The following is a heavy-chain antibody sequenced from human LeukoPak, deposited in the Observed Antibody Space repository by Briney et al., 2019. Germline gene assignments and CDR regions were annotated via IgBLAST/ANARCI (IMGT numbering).Heavy chain of an antibody. Sequence: TGGSLRLSCAASGFTFSSYGMSWVRQARGKGLEWVANIKQDGSEKYYVDSVKGRFTISRDNDKNSLYLQMNSLRAEDTAVYYCARDDGDYGPHFDYWGQGTLVTVSS. D-gene: IGHD4-17*01. V-gene: IGHV3-7*01. CDR1: GFTFSSYG. J-gene: IGHJ4*02. CDR2: IKQDGSEK. CDR3: ARDDGDYGPHFDY.